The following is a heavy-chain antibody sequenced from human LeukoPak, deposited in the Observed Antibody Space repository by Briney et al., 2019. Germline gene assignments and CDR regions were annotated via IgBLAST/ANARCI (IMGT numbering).Heavy chain of an antibody. CDR3: ARYFDWLPPHY. V-gene: IGHV4-39*01. CDR1: GGSISSSSYY. CDR2: SYYSGST. J-gene: IGHJ4*02. Sequence: SETLSLTCTVSGGSISSSSYYWGWIRQPPGKGLEWIGSSYYSGSTDYNPSLKSRVTISVDKSNNQFSLKLSSVTAADTAVYYCARYFDWLPPHYWGQGTLVTVSS. D-gene: IGHD3-9*01.